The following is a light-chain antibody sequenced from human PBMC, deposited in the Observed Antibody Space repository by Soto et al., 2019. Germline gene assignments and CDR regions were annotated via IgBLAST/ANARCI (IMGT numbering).Light chain of an antibody. CDR3: SSYSISTAYL. V-gene: IGLV2-14*01. J-gene: IGLJ1*01. CDR2: EVS. Sequence: QSVLTQPASVSGSPGQSITISCTGTSSDVGGYDYVSWYQLHPGKAPKLMIFEVSNRPSGVSYRFSGSKSDNTASLTISGLQAEDEADYFCSSYSISTAYLFGTGTKVTV. CDR1: SSDVGGYDY.